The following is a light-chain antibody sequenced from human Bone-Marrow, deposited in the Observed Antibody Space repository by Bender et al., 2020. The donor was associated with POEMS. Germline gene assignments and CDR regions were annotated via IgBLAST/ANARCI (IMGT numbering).Light chain of an antibody. V-gene: IGLV2-8*01. CDR2: EVN. Sequence: QSALTQPPSASGSPGQSVTISCTGTSSDVGGYNYVSWYQQHPGKAPKLMIYEVNKRPSGVPDRFSGSKSDNTASLTVSGLQADDEADYYCQSYDSSLIGSDVVFGGGTKLTVL. J-gene: IGLJ2*01. CDR3: QSYDSSLIGSDVV. CDR1: SSDVGGYNY.